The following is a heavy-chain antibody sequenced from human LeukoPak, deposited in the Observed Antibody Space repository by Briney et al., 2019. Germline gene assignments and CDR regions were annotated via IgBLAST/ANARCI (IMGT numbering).Heavy chain of an antibody. V-gene: IGHV3-7*01. D-gene: IGHD3-22*01. J-gene: IGHJ4*02. CDR3: ARERDYYDSSGYYNY. CDR2: IKGDGSAK. Sequence: GGSLRLSCAASGFIFTNYWMHWVRQSPGKGLEWVANIKGDGSAKYYVDSVKGRFTISRDNSKNTLYLQMNSLRDEDTAVYYCARERDYYDSSGYYNYWGQGTLVIVSS. CDR1: GFIFTNYW.